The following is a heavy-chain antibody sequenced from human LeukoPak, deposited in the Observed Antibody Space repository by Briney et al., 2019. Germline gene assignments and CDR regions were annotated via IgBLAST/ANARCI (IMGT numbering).Heavy chain of an antibody. CDR1: GFTFSNAW. Sequence: GGSLRLSCAASGFTFSNAWMSWVRQAPGKGLEWVGRIKSKTDGGTTDYAAPVKGRFTISRDDSKNTLYLQMNSLRAEDTAVYYCAKMKGWRLYDYCMDVWGKGTTVTVSS. CDR2: IKSKTDGGTT. J-gene: IGHJ6*03. D-gene: IGHD2-15*01. V-gene: IGHV3-15*01. CDR3: AKMKGWRLYDYCMDV.